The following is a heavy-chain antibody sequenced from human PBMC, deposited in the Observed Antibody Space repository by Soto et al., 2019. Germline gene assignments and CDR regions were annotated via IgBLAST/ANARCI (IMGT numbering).Heavy chain of an antibody. D-gene: IGHD2-15*01. CDR3: AGRCSGGSCHLNWFDP. V-gene: IGHV4-34*01. CDR1: GGSFSGYY. Sequence: QVQLQQWGAGLLKPSETLSLTCAVYGGSFSGYYWSWIRQPPGKGLEWIGEINHSGSTNYNPSLKSRVTISVDTSKNQFSLKLSSVTAADTAVYYCAGRCSGGSCHLNWFDPWGQGTLVTASS. CDR2: INHSGST. J-gene: IGHJ5*02.